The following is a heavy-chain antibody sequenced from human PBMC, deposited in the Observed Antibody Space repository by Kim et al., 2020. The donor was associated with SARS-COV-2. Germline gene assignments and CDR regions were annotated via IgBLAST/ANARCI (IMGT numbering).Heavy chain of an antibody. CDR2: INHSGST. CDR1: GGSFSGYY. CDR3: ARVFLFSRWLQRFPYYFDY. J-gene: IGHJ4*02. V-gene: IGHV4-34*01. D-gene: IGHD3-3*01. Sequence: SETLSLTCAVYGGSFSGYYWSWIRQPPGKGLEWIGEINHSGSTNYNPSLKSRVTISVDTSKNQFSLKLSSVTAADTAVYYCARVFLFSRWLQRFPYYFDYWGQGTLVTVSS.